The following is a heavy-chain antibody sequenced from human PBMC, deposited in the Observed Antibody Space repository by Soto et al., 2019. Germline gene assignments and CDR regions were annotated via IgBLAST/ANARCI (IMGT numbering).Heavy chain of an antibody. D-gene: IGHD3-22*01. CDR3: ARRDRSGFSYLLDT. Sequence: QVQLQESGPGLVKPSQTLSLTCTVSGGSISSGDYYWSWIRQHPGKGLEWIGTIYFSGTTYYNPSLKSRVTISVDTSKSQFSLKLSSVTAADTAVYYCARRDRSGFSYLLDTWGQGTLVTVSS. J-gene: IGHJ5*02. V-gene: IGHV4-31*03. CDR1: GGSISSGDYY. CDR2: IYFSGTT.